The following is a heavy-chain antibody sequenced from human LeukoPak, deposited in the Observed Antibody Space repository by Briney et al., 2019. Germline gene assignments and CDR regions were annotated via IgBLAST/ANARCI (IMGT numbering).Heavy chain of an antibody. J-gene: IGHJ4*02. CDR2: ISGSGGST. Sequence: GGSLRLSCAASGFTFSSYAMSWVRQAPGKGLEWVSAISGSGGSTYYADSVKGRFTISRDNSKNTLYLQMNSLRAEDTAVYYCAKGYPAIVVVPAAIRGFDYWGQGTLVTVSS. CDR1: GFTFSSYA. V-gene: IGHV3-23*01. CDR3: AKGYPAIVVVPAAIRGFDY. D-gene: IGHD2-2*01.